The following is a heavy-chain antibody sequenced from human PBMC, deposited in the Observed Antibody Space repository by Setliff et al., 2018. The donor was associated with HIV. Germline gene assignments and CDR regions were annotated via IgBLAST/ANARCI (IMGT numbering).Heavy chain of an antibody. CDR2: IKQDGSEK. CDR3: ARDRVGSPFWTDAFDI. J-gene: IGHJ3*02. CDR1: GFTFSTYY. D-gene: IGHD1-26*01. Sequence: GGSLRLSCAGSGFTFSTYYMSWVRKAPGKSLEWVANIKQDGSEKYYVDYVKGRFIISRDNAKKSLFLQMNSLRVEDTAVYYCARDRVGSPFWTDAFDIWGQGTMVTVSS. V-gene: IGHV3-7*01.